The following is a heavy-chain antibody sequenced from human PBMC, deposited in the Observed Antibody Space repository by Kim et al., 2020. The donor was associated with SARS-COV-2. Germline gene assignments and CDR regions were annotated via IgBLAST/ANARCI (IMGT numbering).Heavy chain of an antibody. V-gene: IGHV3-15*01. CDR3: TTERVWIPLYAPLAY. D-gene: IGHD3-3*01. CDR1: GFSFSNTW. CDR2: IRRKTDGGTT. J-gene: IGHJ4*02. Sequence: GGSLRLSCAASGFSFSNTWMAWFRQTPGRGLQWVGRIRRKTDGGTTDYAAPVKGRFTISRDDSKDTLYLQMNSLIIEDTAVYYCTTERVWIPLYAPLAYWGQGALVTVSS.